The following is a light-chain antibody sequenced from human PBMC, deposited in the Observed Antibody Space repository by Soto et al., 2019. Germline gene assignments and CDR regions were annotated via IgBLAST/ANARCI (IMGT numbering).Light chain of an antibody. J-gene: IGLJ3*02. V-gene: IGLV4-69*01. Sequence: QPVLTQSPSASASLGASVNLTCTLSSRNSFFAIAWHQQQPEKGPRYLMKLNSDGSHSKGDGIPDRFSGSTSGAERYLTISSLQSEDEADYYCQTWGTGIRVFGGGTKLTVL. CDR1: SRNSFFA. CDR2: LNSDGSH. CDR3: QTWGTGIRV.